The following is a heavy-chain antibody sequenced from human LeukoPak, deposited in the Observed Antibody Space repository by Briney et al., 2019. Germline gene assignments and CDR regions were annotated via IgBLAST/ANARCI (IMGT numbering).Heavy chain of an antibody. Sequence: ASVKVSCKASGGTFSSYAISWVRQAPGQGLEWMGGIIPIFGTANYAQKFQGRVTMTTDTSTSTAYMELRSLRSDDTAVYYCARDDDGTFTYFDYWGQGTLVTVSS. D-gene: IGHD3-22*01. J-gene: IGHJ4*02. CDR3: ARDDDGTFTYFDY. CDR2: IIPIFGTA. V-gene: IGHV1-69*05. CDR1: GGTFSSYA.